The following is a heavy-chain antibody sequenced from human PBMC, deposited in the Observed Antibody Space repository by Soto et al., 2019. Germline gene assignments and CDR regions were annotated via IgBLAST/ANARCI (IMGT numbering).Heavy chain of an antibody. D-gene: IGHD6-13*01. CDR2: IYYSGST. Sequence: SETLSLTCTVSGGSISSYYWSWIRQPPGKGLKWIGFIYYSGSTNYNPSLKSRVTISVDTSKNQFSLKLSSVTAADTAVYYCARAKAPLYSSSWYWFDPWGQGTLVTVSS. V-gene: IGHV4-59*08. CDR3: ARAKAPLYSSSWYWFDP. CDR1: GGSISSYY. J-gene: IGHJ5*02.